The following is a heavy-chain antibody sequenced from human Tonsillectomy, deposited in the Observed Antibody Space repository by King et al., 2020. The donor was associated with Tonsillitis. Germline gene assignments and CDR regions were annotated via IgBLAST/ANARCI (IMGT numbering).Heavy chain of an antibody. CDR1: GFTFSSYG. J-gene: IGHJ4*02. D-gene: IGHD2-15*01. Sequence: QVQLVESGGGVVQPGRSLRLSCVASGFTFSSYGMHWVRQAPGKGLEWVSVISDDGGKEYYGDSVKGRFTISRENVKNTLYLQMNSLRSEDTAVYYCAKPCRGGGNFFLIEDWGQGALVTVSS. CDR3: AKPCRGGGNFFLIED. V-gene: IGHV3-30*18. CDR2: ISDDGGKE.